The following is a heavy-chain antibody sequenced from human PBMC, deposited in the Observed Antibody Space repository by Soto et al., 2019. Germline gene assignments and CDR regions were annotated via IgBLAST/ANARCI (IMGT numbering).Heavy chain of an antibody. CDR3: ASPNPRRDSGFLLDY. J-gene: IGHJ4*02. V-gene: IGHV1-69*02. CDR1: GGTFSSYT. CDR2: IIPILGIT. D-gene: IGHD2-21*01. Sequence: QVQLVQSGDEVKKPGSSVKVSCKASGGTFSSYTISWVRQAPGQGLEWMGRIIPILGITNYAQKLQGRVRITADKSTATAYMELSSLRSEDTAVDFCASPNPRRDSGFLLDYWGQGTLVTVSS.